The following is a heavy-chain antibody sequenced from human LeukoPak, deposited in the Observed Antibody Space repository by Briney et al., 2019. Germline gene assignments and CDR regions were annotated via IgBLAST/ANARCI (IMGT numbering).Heavy chain of an antibody. D-gene: IGHD3-22*01. CDR2: ISYDGSNK. J-gene: IGHJ4*02. CDR3: ARGDDSSGYYGVDY. V-gene: IGHV3-30*04. CDR1: GFSFSTFA. Sequence: PGGSLRLSCAASGFSFSTFAMHWVRQAPGKGLEWVAVISYDGSNKYYADSVKGRFTISRDNSKNTLYLQMNSLRAEDTAVYYCARGDDSSGYYGVDYWGQGTLVTVSS.